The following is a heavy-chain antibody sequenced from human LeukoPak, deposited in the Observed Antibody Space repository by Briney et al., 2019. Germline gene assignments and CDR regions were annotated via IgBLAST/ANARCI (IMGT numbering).Heavy chain of an antibody. J-gene: IGHJ4*02. Sequence: SGGSLRLSCAASGFTFSSYSMNWVRQAPGKGLEWVSSISSSSSYIYYADSVKGRFTISRDNAKNSLYLQMNSLRAEDPAVYYCARDLHGDYVNYWGQGTLVTVSS. V-gene: IGHV3-21*01. CDR2: ISSSSSYI. CDR3: ARDLHGDYVNY. D-gene: IGHD4-17*01. CDR1: GFTFSSYS.